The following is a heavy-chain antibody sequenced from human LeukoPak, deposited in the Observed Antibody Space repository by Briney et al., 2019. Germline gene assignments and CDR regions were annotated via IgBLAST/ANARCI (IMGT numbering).Heavy chain of an antibody. D-gene: IGHD2-2*02. J-gene: IGHJ4*02. CDR1: GYTFTSYY. CDR3: ARVDQLLYKFDY. Sequence: GASVKVSCEVSGYTFTSYYIHWVRQAPGQGLEWMGWINPNSGGTNYAEKQEFQGRVTMTRDTSITTVYMEPSRLKYDDTAVYYCARVDQLLYKFDYWGQGTLVTVSS. CDR2: INPNSGGT. V-gene: IGHV1-2*02.